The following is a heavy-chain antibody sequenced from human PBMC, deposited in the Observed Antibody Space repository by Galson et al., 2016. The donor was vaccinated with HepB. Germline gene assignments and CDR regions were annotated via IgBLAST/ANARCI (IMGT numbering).Heavy chain of an antibody. CDR2: IYPDDSDT. CDR1: EYNFNIYW. J-gene: IGHJ4*02. CDR3: AVQSGVTKTTEFDL. V-gene: IGHV5-51*01. Sequence: QSGAEVKKPGDSLKISCKGSEYNFNIYWIAWVRQMPGQGLEWMGIIYPDDSDTRYSPSFQSQVTISADKSINTAYLQWSTLKASDTAVYDCAVQSGVTKTTEFDLWGQGTRVTVSS. D-gene: IGHD5-18*01.